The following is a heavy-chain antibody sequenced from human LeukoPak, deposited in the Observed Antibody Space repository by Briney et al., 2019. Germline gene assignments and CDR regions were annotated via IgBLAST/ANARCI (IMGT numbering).Heavy chain of an antibody. CDR1: GGSISSYY. CDR2: IYYSGST. Sequence: SETLSLTCTVSGGSISSYYWSWIRQPPGKGLEWIGYIYYSGSTNYNPSLKGRVTISVDTSKNQFSLKLSSVTAADTAVYHCGGGRVRTVDYWGQGTLVTVSS. D-gene: IGHD3-16*01. J-gene: IGHJ4*02. V-gene: IGHV4-59*01. CDR3: GGGRVRTVDY.